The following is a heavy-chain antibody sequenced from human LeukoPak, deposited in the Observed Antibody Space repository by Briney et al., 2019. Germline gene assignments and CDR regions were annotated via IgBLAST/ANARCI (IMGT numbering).Heavy chain of an antibody. V-gene: IGHV3-30*01. Sequence: GGSLRLSCAASGFTFSSYAMHWVLQAPGKGLEWVAVISYDGSNKYYADSVKGRFTISRDNSKNTLYLQMNSLRAEDTAVYYCARDQRWELSFDPWGQGTLVTVSS. CDR1: GFTFSSYA. D-gene: IGHD1-26*01. CDR2: ISYDGSNK. J-gene: IGHJ5*02. CDR3: ARDQRWELSFDP.